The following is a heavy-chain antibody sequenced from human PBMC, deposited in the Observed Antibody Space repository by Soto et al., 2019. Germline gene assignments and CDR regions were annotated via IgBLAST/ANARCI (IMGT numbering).Heavy chain of an antibody. Sequence: GGSLRLSCAASGFTFSSYAMSWVRQAPGKGLEWVSAISGSGASTYYADSVKGRFTISRANSKNTLYLQMNSLRAEDTAVYYCAKDSLSSWGYYYGMDVWGQGTTVTVSS. CDR3: AKDSLSSWGYYYGMDV. V-gene: IGHV3-23*01. CDR1: GFTFSSYA. D-gene: IGHD6-6*01. CDR2: ISGSGAST. J-gene: IGHJ6*02.